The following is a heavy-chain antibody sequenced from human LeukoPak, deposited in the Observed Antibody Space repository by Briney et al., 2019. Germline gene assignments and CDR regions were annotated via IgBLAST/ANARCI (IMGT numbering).Heavy chain of an antibody. J-gene: IGHJ4*02. CDR2: IYHSGST. V-gene: IGHV4-59*12. D-gene: IGHD2-2*01. CDR1: GGSISSFY. Sequence: SETLSLTCTVSGGSISSFYWSWIRQPPGKGLEWIGYIYHSGSTNYNPSLNSRVTISVDTSKDQFSLKLSSVTAADTAVYYCARDGLVPAAIWGQGTLVTVSS. CDR3: ARDGLVPAAI.